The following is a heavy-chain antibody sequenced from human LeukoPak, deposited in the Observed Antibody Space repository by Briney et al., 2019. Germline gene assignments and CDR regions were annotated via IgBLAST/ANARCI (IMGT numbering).Heavy chain of an antibody. CDR3: ARAMVRGVIFDY. CDR2: IYYSGST. J-gene: IGHJ4*02. V-gene: IGHV4-30-4*01. D-gene: IGHD3-10*01. CDR1: GCSISSGDYY. Sequence: PSQTLSLTCTVSGCSISSGDYYWSWLRQPPGKGLEWIGYIYYSGSTYYNPSLKSRVTISVDTSKNQLSLKLSSVTAADTAVYYCARAMVRGVIFDYWGQGTLVTVSS.